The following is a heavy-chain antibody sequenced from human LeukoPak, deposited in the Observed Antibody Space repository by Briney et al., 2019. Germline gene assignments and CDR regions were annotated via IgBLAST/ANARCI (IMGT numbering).Heavy chain of an antibody. D-gene: IGHD3-3*01. CDR2: NNPKSGRT. V-gene: IGHV1-2*02. CDR3: ARADFVDAGPYLIGP. CDR1: GYSFTDYY. J-gene: IGHJ5*02. Sequence: ASVKVSCKTSGYSFTDYYIHWVRQAPGQGLEWMGWNNPKSGRTSSARKFQGRVTMTRDPSISTVYMDMAWLTSDDMAIYFCARADFVDAGPYLIGPWGQGTLVTVSS.